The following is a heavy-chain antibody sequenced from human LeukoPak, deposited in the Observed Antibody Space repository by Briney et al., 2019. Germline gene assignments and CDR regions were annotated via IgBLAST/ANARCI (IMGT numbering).Heavy chain of an antibody. J-gene: IGHJ3*01. V-gene: IGHV3-7*01. Sequence: GGSLRLSCAASGFTFNTFWMNWVRQAPGKGLECVANIKLDGSEKNYVDSVRGRFTISRDNAKSSLYLRMNSLRAEDTAVYYCARGATVTTLSFDVWGQGTVVTVSS. CDR2: IKLDGSEK. CDR3: ARGATVTTLSFDV. D-gene: IGHD4-17*01. CDR1: GFTFNTFW.